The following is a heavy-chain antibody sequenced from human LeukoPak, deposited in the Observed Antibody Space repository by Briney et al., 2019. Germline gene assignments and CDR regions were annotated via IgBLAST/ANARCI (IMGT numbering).Heavy chain of an antibody. CDR1: GFTFRSYW. CDR2: IKQDGSER. CDR3: ARDYSSGWYGHLDCFDF. J-gene: IGHJ4*02. Sequence: GGSLRLSCAASGFTFRSYWMSWVRQAPGKGLEWVANIKQDGSERYYVDSVKGRFTISRDNAKTSLYLQMKNLRAEDTAVYYCARDYSSGWYGHLDCFDFWGQGTLVTVSS. D-gene: IGHD6-19*01. V-gene: IGHV3-7*03.